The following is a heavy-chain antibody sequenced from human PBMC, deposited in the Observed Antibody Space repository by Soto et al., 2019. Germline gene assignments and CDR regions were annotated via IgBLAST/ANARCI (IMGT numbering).Heavy chain of an antibody. CDR1: GGTFSSYL. CDR3: ARGYGSGSYAVDY. CDR2: IIPILGIA. Sequence: QVQLVQSGAEVKKPGSSVKVSCKASGGTFSSYLISWVRQAPGQGLEWMGRIIPILGIANYAQKVQGRVTITADKSTSTAYMELSSLRSEDTAVYYCARGYGSGSYAVDYWGQGTLVTVSS. J-gene: IGHJ4*02. D-gene: IGHD3-10*01. V-gene: IGHV1-69*02.